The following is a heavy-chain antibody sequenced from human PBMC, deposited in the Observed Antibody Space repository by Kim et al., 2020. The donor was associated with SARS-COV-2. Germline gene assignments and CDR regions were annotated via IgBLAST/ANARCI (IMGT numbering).Heavy chain of an antibody. CDR1: GFTFDDYA. CDR2: ISGDGGST. J-gene: IGHJ6*02. V-gene: IGHV3-43*02. CDR3: AKDTSPTHDQQIGNGMDV. Sequence: GGSLRLSCAASGFTFDDYAMHWVRQAPGKGLEWVSLISGDGGSTYYADSVKGRFTISRDNSKNSLYLQMNSLRTEDTALYYCAKDTSPTHDQQIGNGMDVWGQGTTVTVSS. D-gene: IGHD4-17*01.